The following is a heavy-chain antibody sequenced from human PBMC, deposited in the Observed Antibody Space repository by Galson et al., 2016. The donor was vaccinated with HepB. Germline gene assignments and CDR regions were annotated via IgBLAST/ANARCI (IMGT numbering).Heavy chain of an antibody. CDR2: ISSSGATT. J-gene: IGHJ4*02. CDR3: ARDPSSGGEDYFDY. V-gene: IGHV3-11*01. CDR1: GFTFSDFY. D-gene: IGHD3-10*01. Sequence: SLRLSCAASGFTFSDFYMNWIRQVPGKGPEWISHISSSGATTYYADSVKGRFTISGDNAKNSLYLQMNNLGAGDTAIYYCARDPSSGGEDYFDYWGQGTLVTVSS.